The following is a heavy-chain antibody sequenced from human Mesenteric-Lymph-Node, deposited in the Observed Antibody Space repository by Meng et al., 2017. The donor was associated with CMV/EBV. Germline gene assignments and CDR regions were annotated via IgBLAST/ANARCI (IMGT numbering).Heavy chain of an antibody. V-gene: IGHV3-74*01. D-gene: IGHD5-18*01. CDR1: EFTFSNYW. J-gene: IGHJ6*02. CDR2: INTDGSVK. Sequence: GESLKISCAASEFTFSNYWMHWVRQAPGKGLVWVTRINTDGSVKNYADSVKGRFTISRDNAKTTLYLEMNSLRAEDTAVYYCAVQGYSYGYYYGLDVWGQGTTVTVSS. CDR3: AVQGYSYGYYYGLDV.